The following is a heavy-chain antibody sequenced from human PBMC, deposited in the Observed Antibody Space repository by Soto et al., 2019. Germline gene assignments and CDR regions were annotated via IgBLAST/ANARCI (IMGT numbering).Heavy chain of an antibody. CDR2: ISYDGSNK. Sequence: QVQLVESGGGVVQPWRSLRLSCAASGFTFSSYAMHWVRQAPGTGLELVAVISYDGSNKYYADSVKGRFTISRDNSKNTLYLQMNSLRAADTAVYYCASRPGSSSGDEGGFDPCGQGTLVTVSA. J-gene: IGHJ5*02. CDR3: ASRPGSSSGDEGGFDP. V-gene: IGHV3-30-3*01. CDR1: GFTFSSYA. D-gene: IGHD6-13*01.